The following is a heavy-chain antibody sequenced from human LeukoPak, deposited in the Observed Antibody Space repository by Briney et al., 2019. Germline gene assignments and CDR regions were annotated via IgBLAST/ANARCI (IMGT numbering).Heavy chain of an antibody. Sequence: SETLSLTCAVYGGSFSGYYWSWNRQPPGKGLEWIGEINHSGSTNYNPSLKSRVTISVDTSKNQFSLKLSSVTAADTAVYYCARGLGGYSYGQPDYWGQGTLVTVSS. CDR1: GGSFSGYY. D-gene: IGHD5-18*01. J-gene: IGHJ4*02. CDR2: INHSGST. V-gene: IGHV4-34*01. CDR3: ARGLGGYSYGQPDY.